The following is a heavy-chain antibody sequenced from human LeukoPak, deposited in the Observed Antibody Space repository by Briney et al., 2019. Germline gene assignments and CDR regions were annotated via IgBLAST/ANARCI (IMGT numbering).Heavy chain of an antibody. Sequence: GASVKVSCKASGYTFTSYYMHWVRQAPGQGLEWMGIINPSGGSTSYAQKFQGRVTMTRDTSTSTVYMELSSLRSEDTAVYYCAWERYYDSSGHTEEGAEYFQHWGQGTLVTVSS. D-gene: IGHD3-22*01. CDR2: INPSGGST. CDR1: GYTFTSYY. V-gene: IGHV1-46*01. CDR3: AWERYYDSSGHTEEGAEYFQH. J-gene: IGHJ1*01.